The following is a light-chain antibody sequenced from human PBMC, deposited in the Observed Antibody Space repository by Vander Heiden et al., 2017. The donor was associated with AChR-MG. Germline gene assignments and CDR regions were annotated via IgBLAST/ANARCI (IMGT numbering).Light chain of an antibody. J-gene: IGLJ2*01. V-gene: IGLV3-1*01. CDR1: KLGDKY. CDR3: QAWDSSTVV. Sequence: SYELTQPPSVSVSPGQTASITCSGDKLGDKYASWYQQRPGQSPVLVVYQDNKRPSGIPERFSGSNSGNTATLTISGTQALDEADYYCQAWDSSTVVFGGGTKLTVL. CDR2: QDN.